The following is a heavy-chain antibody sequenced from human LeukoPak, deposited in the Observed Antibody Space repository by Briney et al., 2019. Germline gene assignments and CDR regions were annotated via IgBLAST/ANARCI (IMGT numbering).Heavy chain of an antibody. CDR3: SRGGDTSNWYPGYFDY. Sequence: GGSLRLSCAASGFTFSNYWMHWVRQAPGKGPVWVSRIKSDGSSTRFADSVQGRFTISRDNDKNTLYLQMNSLRAEDTAVYYCSRGGDTSNWYPGYFDYWGQGALVTVSS. D-gene: IGHD6-13*01. CDR2: IKSDGSST. J-gene: IGHJ4*02. CDR1: GFTFSNYW. V-gene: IGHV3-74*01.